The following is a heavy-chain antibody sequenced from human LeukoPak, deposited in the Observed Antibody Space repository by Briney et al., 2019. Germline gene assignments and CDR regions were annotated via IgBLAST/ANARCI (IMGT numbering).Heavy chain of an antibody. CDR1: GYTFTGYY. CDR2: INHNSRGT. D-gene: IGHD6-6*01. Sequence: SSVKASSKASGYTFTGYYMHWVRQAPGPGLEGMGWINHNSRGTNYAQKFPRKVTMTIDTYISTAYMELSRLRSDDAAVYYCALHPYSSSSRAGYFDYWGKGTLVTVSS. V-gene: IGHV1-2*02. CDR3: ALHPYSSSSRAGYFDY. J-gene: IGHJ4*02.